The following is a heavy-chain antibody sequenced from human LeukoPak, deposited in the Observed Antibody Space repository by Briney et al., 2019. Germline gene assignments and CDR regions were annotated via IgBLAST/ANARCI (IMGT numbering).Heavy chain of an antibody. D-gene: IGHD3-10*01. V-gene: IGHV4-39*07. CDR3: ARGRRGYGSGTQAAFDY. Sequence: SETLSLTCAVSGGSISNSSYYWGWIRQPPGRGLEWIGSIYYSGSTYYNPSLKSRVTISVDTSKNQFSLKLSSVTAADTAVYYCARGRRGYGSGTQAAFDYWGQGTLVTASS. CDR1: GGSISNSSYY. CDR2: IYYSGST. J-gene: IGHJ4*02.